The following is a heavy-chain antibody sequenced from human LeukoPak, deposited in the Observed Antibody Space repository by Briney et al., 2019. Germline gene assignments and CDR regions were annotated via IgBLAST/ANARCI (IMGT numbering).Heavy chain of an antibody. CDR2: MIPIFGTA. CDR1: GGTFSSFA. J-gene: IGHJ4*02. V-gene: IGHV1-69*13. CDR3: ASEGDGYNPFDY. D-gene: IGHD5-24*01. Sequence: SVKVSCKASGGTFSSFAISWVRQAPGQGLEWMGGMIPIFGTANYAQNFHGRVTITADESTSTAYMDLSSLRSEDTAVYYCASEGDGYNPFDYWGQGTLVTVSS.